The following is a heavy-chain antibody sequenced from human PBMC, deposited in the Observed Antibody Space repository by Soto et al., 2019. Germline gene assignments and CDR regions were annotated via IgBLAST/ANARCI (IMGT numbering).Heavy chain of an antibody. Sequence: PGGSLRLSCAASGFTFSSYGMHWVRQAPGKGLEWVAVISYDGSNKYYADSVKGRFTISRDNSKNTLYLQMNSLRAEDTAVYYCAKAQGRQLPPGDYWGQGTLVTVSS. J-gene: IGHJ4*01. V-gene: IGHV3-30*18. CDR2: ISYDGSNK. D-gene: IGHD2-2*01. CDR3: AKAQGRQLPPGDY. CDR1: GFTFSSYG.